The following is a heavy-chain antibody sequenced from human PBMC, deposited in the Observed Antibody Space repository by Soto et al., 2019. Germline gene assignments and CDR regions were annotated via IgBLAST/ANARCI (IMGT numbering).Heavy chain of an antibody. V-gene: IGHV3-30-3*01. CDR3: AREGSYGFWVQQAPSYYFDY. D-gene: IGHD5-18*01. Sequence: PGGSLRLSCAASGFTFSSYAMHWVRQAPGKGLEWVAVISYDGSNKYYADSVKGRFTISRDNSKNTLYLQMNSLRAEDTAVYYCAREGSYGFWVQQAPSYYFDYWGQGTLVTVSS. CDR1: GFTFSSYA. CDR2: ISYDGSNK. J-gene: IGHJ4*02.